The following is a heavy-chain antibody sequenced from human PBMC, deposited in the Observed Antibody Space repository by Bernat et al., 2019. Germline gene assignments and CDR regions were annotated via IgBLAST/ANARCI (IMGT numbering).Heavy chain of an antibody. J-gene: IGHJ3*02. Sequence: QLQLQEPGPGLVKPSETLSLTCTVSGGPISTGSYYWGWIRQPPGKGLEWIGSIYYSGSTYYNPSLKSRVTISVDTSTKQFSLNLNSVTAADTAVYYGARRGSSSDAFDIWGQGTMVTVSS. V-gene: IGHV4-39*01. D-gene: IGHD6-6*01. CDR2: IYYSGST. CDR1: GGPISTGSYY. CDR3: ARRGSSSDAFDI.